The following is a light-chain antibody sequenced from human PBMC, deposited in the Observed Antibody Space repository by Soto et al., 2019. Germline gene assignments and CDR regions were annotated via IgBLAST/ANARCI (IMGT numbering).Light chain of an antibody. CDR3: QQYGSSSWT. CDR2: ATS. Sequence: EIVWTQSPGTLSLSPGERATLSCRASQSVSSSYLAWYQQKPGQPPRLVMYATSSRATVIPARFSGSGSGTDFTLTISRREPEDFAVYYCQQYGSSSWTFGQGTKVDIK. V-gene: IGKV3-20*01. CDR1: QSVSSSY. J-gene: IGKJ1*01.